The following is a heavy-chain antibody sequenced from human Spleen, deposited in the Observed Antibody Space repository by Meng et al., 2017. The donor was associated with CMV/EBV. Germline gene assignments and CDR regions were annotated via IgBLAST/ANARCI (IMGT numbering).Heavy chain of an antibody. V-gene: IGHV4-34*01. CDR3: ARRGSSWYFDS. J-gene: IGHJ4*02. Sequence: QVQLQQWGAGPLKPSEPLSLTCAVYGGSFSGYYWGWIRQPPGKGLEWIGNMHYSGTTYYNPSLKSRITISVDTSKNQFSLKLSSVTAADTAVYYCARRGSSWYFDSWGQGALVTVSS. D-gene: IGHD6-13*01. CDR2: MHYSGTT. CDR1: GGSFSGYY.